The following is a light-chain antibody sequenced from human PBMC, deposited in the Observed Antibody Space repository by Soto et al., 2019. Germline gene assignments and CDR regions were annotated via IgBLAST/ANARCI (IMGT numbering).Light chain of an antibody. CDR1: QGISNY. CDR2: AAS. CDR3: QHYYSYPLS. Sequence: AIRMTQSPSSLSASPGDRVTLPCRASQGISNYLAWYQQKPGKAPKLLIYAASTLDAGGPSRFSGSGSGTDFTLTISNPQSEDFATYHCQHYYSYPLSFAGGTKVDIK. V-gene: IGKV1-8*01. J-gene: IGKJ4*01.